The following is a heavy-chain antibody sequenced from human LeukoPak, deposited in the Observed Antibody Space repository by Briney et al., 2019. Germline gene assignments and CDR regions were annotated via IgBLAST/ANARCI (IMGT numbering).Heavy chain of an antibody. CDR2: INPTGGTT. V-gene: IGHV1-46*03. J-gene: IGHJ4*02. CDR3: ARGAGATTSFDY. D-gene: IGHD1-26*01. Sequence: ASVKVSCKASGYNFTSYYMHWVRQAPGQGLEWLGIINPTGGTTTYAQKFQGRVTMTRDTSTNTVYMELSSLRSEDTAAYYCARGAGATTSFDYWGQGTMVTVSS. CDR1: GYNFTSYY.